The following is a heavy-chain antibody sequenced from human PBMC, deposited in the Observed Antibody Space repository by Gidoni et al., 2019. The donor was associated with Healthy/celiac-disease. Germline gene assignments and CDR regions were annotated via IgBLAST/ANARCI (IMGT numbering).Heavy chain of an antibody. CDR3: AREGHYGILTGYLGY. V-gene: IGHV1-18*01. D-gene: IGHD3-9*01. CDR2: ISAYNGNT. CDR1: GYTFTSYG. Sequence: QVQLVQSGAEVQKPGASVKVSCKASGYTFTSYGISWVRQAPGQGLEWMGWISAYNGNTNDAQKLQGRVTMTTDTSTSTAYMELRSLRSDDTAVYYCAREGHYGILTGYLGYWGQGTLVTVSS. J-gene: IGHJ4*02.